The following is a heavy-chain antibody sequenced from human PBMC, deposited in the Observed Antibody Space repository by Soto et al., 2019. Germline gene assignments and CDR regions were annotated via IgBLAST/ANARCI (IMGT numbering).Heavy chain of an antibody. CDR1: GFTFSSYS. V-gene: IGHV3-21*01. CDR2: ISSSSSYI. Sequence: GGSLRLSCAASGFTFSSYSMNWVRQAPGKGLEWVSSISSSSSYIYYADSVKGRFTISRDNAKNSLYLQMNSLRAEDTAVYYCARGYDFWSGHPPYYFDYWGQGTLVTVSS. J-gene: IGHJ4*02. CDR3: ARGYDFWSGHPPYYFDY. D-gene: IGHD3-3*01.